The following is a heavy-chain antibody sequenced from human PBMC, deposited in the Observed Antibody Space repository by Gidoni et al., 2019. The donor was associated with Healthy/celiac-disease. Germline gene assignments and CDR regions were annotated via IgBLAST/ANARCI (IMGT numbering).Heavy chain of an antibody. Sequence: QVQLVQPGADVKKPGASAMDPCKASGYTFTSYGMIWVRQAPGQGLEWMGWISASNGNTNYAQQLQGIVTMTTDTSTSTACMKLRSLRSNDTAVYYCARGPGSPDAFDIWGQGTMVTVSS. D-gene: IGHD2-15*01. J-gene: IGHJ3*02. CDR1: GYTFTSYG. CDR2: ISASNGNT. CDR3: ARGPGSPDAFDI. V-gene: IGHV1-18*01.